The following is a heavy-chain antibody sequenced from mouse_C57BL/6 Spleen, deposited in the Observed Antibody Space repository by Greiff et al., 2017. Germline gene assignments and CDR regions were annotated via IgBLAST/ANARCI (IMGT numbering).Heavy chain of an antibody. D-gene: IGHD1-1*01. CDR2: IDPSDSET. CDR3: AVYYGSSYNYYAMDY. J-gene: IGHJ4*01. CDR1: GYTFTSYW. V-gene: IGHV1-52*01. Sequence: VQLQQPGAELVRPGSSVKLSCKASGYTFTSYWMHWVKQRPIQGLEWIGNIDPSDSETHYTQKFKDKATLTVDKPSSTAYMQLSSLTSEDSAVYYCAVYYGSSYNYYAMDYWGQGTSVTVSS.